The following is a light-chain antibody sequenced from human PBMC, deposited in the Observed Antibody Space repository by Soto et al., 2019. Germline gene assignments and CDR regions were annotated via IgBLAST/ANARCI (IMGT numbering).Light chain of an antibody. CDR2: KAS. CDR3: QQYNSYSYT. J-gene: IGKJ2*01. CDR1: QSISSW. Sequence: DIQMTQSPSTLSASVGDRVTITCRASQSISSWLAWYQQKPGKDPKLLIYKASSLESGVPSRVSGSGSGTEFPLTISSLQPDDFATYYCQQYNSYSYTFGQGTKMEIK. V-gene: IGKV1-5*03.